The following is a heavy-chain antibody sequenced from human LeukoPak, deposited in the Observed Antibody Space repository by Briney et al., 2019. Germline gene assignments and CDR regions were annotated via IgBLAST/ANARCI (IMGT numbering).Heavy chain of an antibody. D-gene: IGHD3-9*01. J-gene: IGHJ4*02. Sequence: AGGSLRLSCAASGFTFSSYAMHWVRQAPGQGLEWMGIINPSGGSTSYAQKFQGRVTMTRDTSTSTVYMELSSLRSEDTAVYYCAGDDILTGYSLGYWGQGTLVTVSS. CDR3: AGDDILTGYSLGY. CDR2: INPSGGST. V-gene: IGHV1-46*01. CDR1: GFTFSSYA.